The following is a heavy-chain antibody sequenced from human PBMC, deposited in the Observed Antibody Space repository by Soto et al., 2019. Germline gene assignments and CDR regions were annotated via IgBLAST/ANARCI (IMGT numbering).Heavy chain of an antibody. CDR3: AREDDYGYRYINYGLDV. V-gene: IGHV3-30-3*01. CDR1: GFTFNIYA. D-gene: IGHD4-17*01. Sequence: LRLSCAASGFTFNIYALHWVRQAPGKGLEWVAVISFDGTKKYYSDSVKGRFTISRDNLKNTLYLQMNNLRVEDAALYFCAREDDYGYRYINYGLDVWGQGTTVTVSS. J-gene: IGHJ6*02. CDR2: ISFDGTKK.